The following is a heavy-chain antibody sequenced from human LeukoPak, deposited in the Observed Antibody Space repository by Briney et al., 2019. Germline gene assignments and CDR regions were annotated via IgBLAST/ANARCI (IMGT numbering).Heavy chain of an antibody. D-gene: IGHD3-3*01. CDR2: INPNSGGT. Sequence: ASVKVSCTASGYTFTGYYMHWVRQARGQGLEWMGWINPNSGGTNYAQKFQGRVTMTRDTSISTAYMELSRLRSDDTAVYYCARGPRIFGVVTLLRYNWFDPWGQGTLVTVSS. CDR1: GYTFTGYY. CDR3: ARGPRIFGVVTLLRYNWFDP. J-gene: IGHJ5*02. V-gene: IGHV1-2*02.